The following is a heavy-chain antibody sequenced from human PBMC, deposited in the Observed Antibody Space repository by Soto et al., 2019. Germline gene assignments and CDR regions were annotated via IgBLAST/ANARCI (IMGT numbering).Heavy chain of an antibody. CDR3: ARKYCSSTSCYVDY. Sequence: GGSLRLSCAASGFTFSSYAMHWVRQAPGKGLEYVSAISSNGGSTYYANSVKGRFTISRDNSKNTLYLQMGSLRAEDMAVHYCARKYCSSTSCYVDYWGQGTLVTVSS. V-gene: IGHV3-64*01. CDR2: ISSNGGST. D-gene: IGHD2-2*01. CDR1: GFTFSSYA. J-gene: IGHJ4*02.